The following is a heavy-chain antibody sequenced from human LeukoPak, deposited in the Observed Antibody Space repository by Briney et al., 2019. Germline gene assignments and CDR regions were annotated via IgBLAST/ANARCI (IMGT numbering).Heavy chain of an antibody. D-gene: IGHD1-26*01. CDR1: GFTFSENG. Sequence: PGGSLRLSCAASGFTFSENGMNWVRQAPGKGLEWVSSITRDSGLTYYADSVKGRFTISRDNAQNSLYLQMDSLRVEDTAKYFCARGQSFGPDWGQGILVTVSA. V-gene: IGHV3-21*01. CDR3: ARGQSFGPD. CDR2: ITRDSGLT. J-gene: IGHJ4*02.